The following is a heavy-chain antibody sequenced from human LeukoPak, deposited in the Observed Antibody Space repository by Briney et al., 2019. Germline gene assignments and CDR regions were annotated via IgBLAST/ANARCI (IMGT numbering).Heavy chain of an antibody. CDR1: GFTFNSYW. CDR3: ARDHPTPTTGYMDV. Sequence: PGGSLRLSCVASGFTFNSYWMSWIRQPPGKGLEWIGYIYYSGSTNYNPSLKSRFTISADTSKNQFSLELSSVTAADTAVYYCARDHPTPTTGYMDVWGKGTTVTVSS. J-gene: IGHJ6*03. CDR2: IYYSGST. D-gene: IGHD1-26*01. V-gene: IGHV4-59*12.